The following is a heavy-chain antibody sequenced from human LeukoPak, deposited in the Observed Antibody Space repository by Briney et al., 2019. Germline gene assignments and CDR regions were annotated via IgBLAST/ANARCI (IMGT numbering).Heavy chain of an antibody. CDR3: AREGQRDGYNYYYYYGMDV. Sequence: ASVKVSCKASGYTFTGYYMHWVRQAPGQGLEWMGWISAYNGNTNYAQKLQGRVTMTTDTSTSTAYMELRSLRSDDTAVYYCAREGQRDGYNYYYYYGMDVWGQGTTVTVSS. CDR2: ISAYNGNT. CDR1: GYTFTGYY. J-gene: IGHJ6*02. D-gene: IGHD5-24*01. V-gene: IGHV1-18*04.